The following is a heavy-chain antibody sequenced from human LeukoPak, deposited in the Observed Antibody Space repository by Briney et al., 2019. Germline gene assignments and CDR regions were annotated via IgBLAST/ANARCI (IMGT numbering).Heavy chain of an antibody. Sequence: GGSLRLSCAASGFTFSSYGMSWVRQAPGKGLEWVSGISASGGSTAYADSAKGRFTVSRDNSNNTMYLQVNSLRAEETALYYCAKNSMSRSWNYHYGMDVWGQGTTVLVSS. J-gene: IGHJ6*02. CDR1: GFTFSSYG. CDR2: ISASGGST. CDR3: AKNSMSRSWNYHYGMDV. D-gene: IGHD6-13*01. V-gene: IGHV3-23*01.